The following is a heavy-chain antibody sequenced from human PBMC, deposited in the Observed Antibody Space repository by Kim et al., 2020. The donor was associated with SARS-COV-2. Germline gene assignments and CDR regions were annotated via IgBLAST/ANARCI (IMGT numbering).Heavy chain of an antibody. CDR3: ARDKGTPNWFDP. V-gene: IGHV3-74*01. CDR2: IGTDPTTT. D-gene: IGHD1-1*01. J-gene: IGHJ5*02. CDR1: GFPFRNSY. Sequence: GGSLRLSCAASGFPFRNSYMHWVRQVPGQGLVWVSRIGTDPTTTHYADSVRGRFTISRDNSRNMLYLEMNSLRAEDTAIYYCARDKGTPNWFDPWGPGTLVTVSS.